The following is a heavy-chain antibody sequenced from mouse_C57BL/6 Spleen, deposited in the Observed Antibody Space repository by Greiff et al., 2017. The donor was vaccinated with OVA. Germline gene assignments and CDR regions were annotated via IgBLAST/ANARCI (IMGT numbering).Heavy chain of an antibody. J-gene: IGHJ2*01. CDR2: IHPNSGST. Sequence: QVQLQQPGAELVKPGASVKLSCKASGYTFTSYWMHWVKQRPGHGLEWIGMIHPNSGSTNYNEKFKSKATLTVDKSSSTAYMQLSSLTSEDSAVYYCAREEEIKGFDYWGQGTTLTVSS. CDR1: GYTFTSYW. V-gene: IGHV1-64*01. CDR3: AREEEIKGFDY.